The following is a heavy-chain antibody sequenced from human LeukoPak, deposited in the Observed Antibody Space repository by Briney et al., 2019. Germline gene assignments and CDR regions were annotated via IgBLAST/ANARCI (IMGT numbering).Heavy chain of an antibody. CDR3: TTLGYHLDS. Sequence: PGGSLRLSCLASGFAFSAYDMNWVRQAPGKGLEWVSYIAGSDTTTYYADSVKGRFTIFRDNAKNSLYLQMNSLRAEDTALYYCTTLGYHLDSWGQGTLVTVSS. V-gene: IGHV3-48*03. CDR2: IAGSDTTT. CDR1: GFAFSAYD. J-gene: IGHJ4*02. D-gene: IGHD3-22*01.